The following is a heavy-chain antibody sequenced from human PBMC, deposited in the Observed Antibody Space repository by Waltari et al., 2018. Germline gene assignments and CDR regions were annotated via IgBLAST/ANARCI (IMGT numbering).Heavy chain of an antibody. CDR3: ARLYGDYSAFDI. V-gene: IGHV4-39*01. CDR1: GGSISSSSYY. Sequence: QLQLQESGPGLVKPSETLSLPCTVSGGSISSSSYYWGWIRQPPGKGLEWIGSIYYSGSTYYNPSLKSRVTISVDTSKNQFSLKLSSVTAADTAVYYCARLYGDYSAFDIWGQGTMVTVSS. D-gene: IGHD4-17*01. J-gene: IGHJ3*02. CDR2: IYYSGST.